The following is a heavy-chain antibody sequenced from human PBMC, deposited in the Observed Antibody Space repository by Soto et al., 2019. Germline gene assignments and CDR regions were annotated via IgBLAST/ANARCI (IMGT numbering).Heavy chain of an antibody. CDR2: ISANNDNA. CDR3: AREYCSGTSCYGVDY. Sequence: QVQQVQSGAEVKKPGASVKVSCKASGYTLTDFGISWVRQAPGQGLEWMGWISANNDNAKYAQKIQGRVTMTTDTSTSTAYMELRSLRSDDTAVYYCAREYCSGTSCYGVDYWGQGTLVTISS. CDR1: GYTLTDFG. V-gene: IGHV1-18*01. J-gene: IGHJ4*02. D-gene: IGHD2-2*01.